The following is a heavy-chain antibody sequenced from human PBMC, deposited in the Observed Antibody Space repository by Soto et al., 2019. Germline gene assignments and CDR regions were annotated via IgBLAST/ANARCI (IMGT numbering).Heavy chain of an antibody. CDR3: ARDRRAGDTL. CDR2: IYRGAEI. Sequence: EVQVVESGGGLVQPGGSLRLSCAASGFYVSNYYMSWFRQAPGRGLEWVSVIYRGAEIYYADSVQGRLTTSRDRSRNSLELQMKSPRLVDTAGYYCARDRRAGDTLWGQGVVVTVSS. D-gene: IGHD7-27*01. V-gene: IGHV3-66*01. J-gene: IGHJ4*02. CDR1: GFYVSNYY.